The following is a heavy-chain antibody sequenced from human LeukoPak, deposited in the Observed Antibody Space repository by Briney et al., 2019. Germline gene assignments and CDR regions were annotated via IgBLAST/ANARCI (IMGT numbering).Heavy chain of an antibody. V-gene: IGHV3-23*01. CDR1: GFTFSSYG. J-gene: IGHJ4*02. CDR2: ISGSGGST. D-gene: IGHD4-17*01. CDR3: AKDPRMTTVTLFDY. Sequence: GGTLRLSCAASGFTFSSYGMSWVRQAPGKGLEWVSAISGSGGSTYYADSVKGRFTISRDNSKNTLYLQMNSLRAEDTAVYYCAKDPRMTTVTLFDYWGQGTLVTVSS.